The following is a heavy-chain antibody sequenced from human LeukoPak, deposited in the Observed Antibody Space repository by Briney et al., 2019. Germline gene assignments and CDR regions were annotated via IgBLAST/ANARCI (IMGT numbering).Heavy chain of an antibody. CDR3: ARDPLTPY. J-gene: IGHJ4*02. V-gene: IGHV3-53*01. D-gene: IGHD1-14*01. CDR2: IYSGGST. CDR1: GFTVSSNY. Sequence: GGSLRLSCAASGFTVSSNYMSWVRQAPGEGLEWVSGIYSGGSTYYADSVKGRFTISRDNSKDTLYLQMNSLRAEDTAVYYCARDPLTPYWGQGTLVTVSS.